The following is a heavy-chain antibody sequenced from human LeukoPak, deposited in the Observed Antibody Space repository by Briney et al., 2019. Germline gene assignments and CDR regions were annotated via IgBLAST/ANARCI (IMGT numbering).Heavy chain of an antibody. CDR3: AKDYNRGLPDY. Sequence: GGSLRLSCAASGFTFSGYSMNWVRQAPDKGLEWVAVISDDGSKGYYADSVKGRFTISRENSKNVLYLQMSSLRAEDTAVYYCAKDYNRGLPDYWGQGTLVIVSS. D-gene: IGHD2-21*01. J-gene: IGHJ4*02. CDR2: ISDDGSKG. V-gene: IGHV3-30*18. CDR1: GFTFSGYS.